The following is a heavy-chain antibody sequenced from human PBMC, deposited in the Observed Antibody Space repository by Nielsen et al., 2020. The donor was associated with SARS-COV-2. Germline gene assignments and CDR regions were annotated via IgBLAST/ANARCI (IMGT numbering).Heavy chain of an antibody. CDR2: IKQDGSEK. V-gene: IGHV3-7*01. D-gene: IGHD2-15*01. CDR1: GFTFSSYW. J-gene: IGHJ6*02. Sequence: GESLKISCAASGFTFSSYWMSWVRQAPGKGLEWVANIKQDGSEKYYVDSVKGRFTISRDNAKNSLYLQMNSLRAEDTAVYYCARDPRTTSQISGGSLRDPNGMDVWGQGTTVTVSS. CDR3: ARDPRTTSQISGGSLRDPNGMDV.